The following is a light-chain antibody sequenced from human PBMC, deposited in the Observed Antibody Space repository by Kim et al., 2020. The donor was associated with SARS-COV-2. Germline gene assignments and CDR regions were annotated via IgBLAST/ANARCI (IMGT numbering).Light chain of an antibody. J-gene: IGLJ2*01. CDR1: SSNIGAGYD. CDR2: GNS. CDR3: QSYDSSLSGSGV. V-gene: IGLV1-40*01. Sequence: VTISCTGSSSNIGAGYDVHWYQQIPGTAPKLLIYGNSNRPSGVPDRFSGSKAGTSASLAITGLQAEDEADYYCQSYDSSLSGSGVFGGGTQLTVL.